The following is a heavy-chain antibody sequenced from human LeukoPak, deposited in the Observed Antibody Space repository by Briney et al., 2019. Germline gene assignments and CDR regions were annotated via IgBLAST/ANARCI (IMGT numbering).Heavy chain of an antibody. J-gene: IGHJ4*02. CDR1: GGSISSYY. Sequence: SETLSLTCTVSGGSISSYYWSWIRQPPGKGLEWIGYIYYSGSTNYNPSLKSRVTMSVDTSKNQFSLKLSSVTAADTAVYYCARDYSSSSWSDWGQGTLVTVSS. V-gene: IGHV4-59*01. D-gene: IGHD6-6*01. CDR2: IYYSGST. CDR3: ARDYSSSSWSD.